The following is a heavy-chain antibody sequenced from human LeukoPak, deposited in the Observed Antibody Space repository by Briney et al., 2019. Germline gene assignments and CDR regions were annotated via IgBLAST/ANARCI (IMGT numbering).Heavy chain of an antibody. J-gene: IGHJ5*02. CDR2: ISGSGGST. Sequence: GGSLRLSCAASGFTFSSYAMSWVRQAPGKGLEWVSAISGSGGSTYYADSVKGRFTISRDNSKNTLYLQMNSLRAEDTAVYYCAKERGPFDCGGDCPDPWGQGTLVTVSS. D-gene: IGHD2-21*01. V-gene: IGHV3-23*01. CDR3: AKERGPFDCGGDCPDP. CDR1: GFTFSSYA.